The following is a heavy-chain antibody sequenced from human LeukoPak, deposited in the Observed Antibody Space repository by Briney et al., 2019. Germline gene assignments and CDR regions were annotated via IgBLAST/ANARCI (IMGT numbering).Heavy chain of an antibody. CDR2: INSDGSST. J-gene: IGHJ3*02. CDR3: ARALGGANAFDI. D-gene: IGHD3-10*01. V-gene: IGHV3-74*01. CDR1: GFTFSSYS. Sequence: PGGSLRLSCAASGFTFSSYSMNWVRQAPGKGLVWVSRINSDGSSTSHADSVKGRFTISRDNAKNTLYLQMNSLRAEDTAVYYCARALGGANAFDIWGQGTMVTVSS.